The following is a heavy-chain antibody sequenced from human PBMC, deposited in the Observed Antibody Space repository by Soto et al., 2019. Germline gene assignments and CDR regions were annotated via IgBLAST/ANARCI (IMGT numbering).Heavy chain of an antibody. D-gene: IGHD6-13*01. J-gene: IGHJ5*02. Sequence: SETLSLTCTVSGGSISNYYWSWIRQSAEKRLEWIGRVSSTGSSYYNPSLKSRVTISVDTSKNQVSLNLTSVTAADTAVYYCARGVPAAGTDWFDPWGQGTLVTVSS. CDR2: VSSTGSS. CDR3: ARGVPAAGTDWFDP. V-gene: IGHV4-4*07. CDR1: GGSISNYY.